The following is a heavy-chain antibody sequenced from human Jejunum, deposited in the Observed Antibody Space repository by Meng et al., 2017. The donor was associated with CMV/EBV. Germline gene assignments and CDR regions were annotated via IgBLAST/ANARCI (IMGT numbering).Heavy chain of an antibody. D-gene: IGHD2-2*01. CDR2: VYYSGST. V-gene: IGHV4-59*01. CDR1: GGSISSYY. CDR3: ARGGDCSSTSCLFDS. J-gene: IGHJ4*02. Sequence: SGGSISSYYWSWIRQPPGKGLEWIGHVYYSGSTNYNPSLKSRVTISVDTSKNQFSLNLRSVTAADTAVYYCARGGDCSSTSCLFDSWGQGALVTVSS.